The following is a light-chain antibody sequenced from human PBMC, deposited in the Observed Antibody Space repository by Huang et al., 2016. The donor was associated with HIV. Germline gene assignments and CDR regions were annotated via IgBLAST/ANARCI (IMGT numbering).Light chain of an antibody. Sequence: DIQITQSPSSLSASVGDTVIITCRASQNIKRYLNWYQQEPGKAPKLLISSASNLQSVVPSTFSGSGSGTDFTLTINSLQPEDSATYYCQQSARTPRTFGQGTKLEI. V-gene: IGKV1-39*01. CDR3: QQSARTPRT. CDR2: SAS. CDR1: QNIKRY. J-gene: IGKJ2*01.